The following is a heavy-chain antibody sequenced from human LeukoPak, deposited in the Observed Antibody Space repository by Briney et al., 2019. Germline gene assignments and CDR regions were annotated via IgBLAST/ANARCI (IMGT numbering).Heavy chain of an antibody. CDR2: IYYSGST. CDR3: AGAAGTGYYFDY. V-gene: IGHV4-61*05. CDR1: GGSISSSSYY. J-gene: IGHJ4*02. Sequence: SETLSLTCTVSGGSISSSSYYWGWIRQPPGKGLEWIGYIYYSGSTNYNPSLKSRVTISVDTSKNQFSLKLSSVTAADTAVYYCAGAAGTGYYFDYWGQGTLVTVSS. D-gene: IGHD6-13*01.